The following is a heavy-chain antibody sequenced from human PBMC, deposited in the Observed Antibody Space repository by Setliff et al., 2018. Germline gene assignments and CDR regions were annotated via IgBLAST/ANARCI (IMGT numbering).Heavy chain of an antibody. D-gene: IGHD3-10*01. CDR2: INPRTGVT. Sequence: GASVKVSCKASGYAFTGHYIHWVRQAPGQGPEWMGWINPRTGVTNYAQKFQGRVTMTRDTSITTVYMDLSRLKSDDTAVYYCARGTDYHGSGSYWAKDVWGKGTTVTVSS. CDR3: ARGTDYHGSGSYWAKDV. CDR1: GYAFTGHY. V-gene: IGHV1-2*02. J-gene: IGHJ6*04.